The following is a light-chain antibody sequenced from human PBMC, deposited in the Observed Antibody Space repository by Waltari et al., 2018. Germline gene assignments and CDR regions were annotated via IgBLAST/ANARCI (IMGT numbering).Light chain of an antibody. V-gene: IGLV1-44*01. Sequence: QSVLTHPPSASGTHRQTFSISRSGGTSNITVYTVNWYQQLPGMAPKLRINGNNQRPSGVPARFSGSKSGTSASLAISGLQSEDEADYYCAAWDDSLYGRVFGGGTKLTVL. CDR1: TSNITVYT. J-gene: IGLJ2*01. CDR3: AAWDDSLYGRV. CDR2: GNN.